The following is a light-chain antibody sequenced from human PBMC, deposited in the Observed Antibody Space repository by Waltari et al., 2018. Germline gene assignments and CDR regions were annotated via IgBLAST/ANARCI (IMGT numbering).Light chain of an antibody. V-gene: IGLV2-23*01. J-gene: IGLJ1*01. CDR2: EDT. Sequence: HSALTQPAYVSGSPGQSLTISCTGTSSAVGSYDVVSWYQQNPGKAPKLIIYEDTQRPSGFSSRFSGAKSGNTASLTISGFQAEDEGDYYCCSRSYVFGNGTKVTVL. CDR1: SSAVGSYDV. CDR3: CSRSYV.